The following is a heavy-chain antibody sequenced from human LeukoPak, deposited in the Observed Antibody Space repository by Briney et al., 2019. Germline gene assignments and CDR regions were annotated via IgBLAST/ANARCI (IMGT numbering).Heavy chain of an antibody. V-gene: IGHV1-2*02. CDR2: INPNSGGT. Sequence: ASVKVSCKASGGTFSSYAISWVRQAPGQGLEWMGWINPNSGGTKYAQKFQGRVTMTRDTSISTAYMELSRLRSDDTAVYYCARDKELEVRGFYYYMDVWGKGTTVTVSS. D-gene: IGHD1-7*01. J-gene: IGHJ6*03. CDR1: GGTFSSYA. CDR3: ARDKELEVRGFYYYMDV.